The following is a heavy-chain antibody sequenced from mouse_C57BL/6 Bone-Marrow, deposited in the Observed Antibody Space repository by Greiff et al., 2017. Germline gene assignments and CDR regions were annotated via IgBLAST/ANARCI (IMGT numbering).Heavy chain of an antibody. D-gene: IGHD4-1*01. Sequence: VQLQQPGAELVRPGSSVKLSCKASGYTFTSYWMHWVKQRPIQGLEWIGNIDPSDSDTHYNQKFKDKATLTVDKSSSTAYMQLSSLTSEDSAVYYCARSPANWVGYWGRGTAVTVT. CDR2: IDPSDSDT. CDR3: ARSPANWVGY. V-gene: IGHV1-52*01. J-gene: IGHJ4*01. CDR1: GYTFTSYW.